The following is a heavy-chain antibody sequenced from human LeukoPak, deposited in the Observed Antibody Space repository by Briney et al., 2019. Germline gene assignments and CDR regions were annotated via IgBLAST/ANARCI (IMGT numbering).Heavy chain of an antibody. Sequence: GGSLRLSCAASGFTFSSYAMHWVRQAPGKGLEWVAVISYDGSNKYYADSVKGRFTISRDNSKNTLYLQMNSLRAEDTAVYYCAKDGRAVAGPYWGQGTLVTVSS. CDR2: ISYDGSNK. CDR3: AKDGRAVAGPY. D-gene: IGHD6-19*01. J-gene: IGHJ4*02. CDR1: GFTFSSYA. V-gene: IGHV3-30-3*01.